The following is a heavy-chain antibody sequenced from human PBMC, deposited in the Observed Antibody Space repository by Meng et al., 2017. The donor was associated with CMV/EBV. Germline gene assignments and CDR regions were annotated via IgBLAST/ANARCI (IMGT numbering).Heavy chain of an antibody. D-gene: IGHD6-19*01. CDR2: INWNGGST. V-gene: IGHV3-20*04. CDR3: ARSEHKPWGWLGWFDP. CDR1: GFTFDDYG. Sequence: GGSLRLSCAASGFTFDDYGMSWVRQVPGKGLEWVSGINWNGGSTGYADSMRGRFTISRDNAKNSLSLQMNSLRAEDTALNYCARSEHKPWGWLGWFDPWGQGTLVTVSS. J-gene: IGHJ5*02.